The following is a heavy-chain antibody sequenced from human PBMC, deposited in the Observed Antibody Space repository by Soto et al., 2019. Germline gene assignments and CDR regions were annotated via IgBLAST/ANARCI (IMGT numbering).Heavy chain of an antibody. CDR3: ARGGHVVVVTAALDY. V-gene: IGHV1-46*01. Sequence: QVQLMQSGAEVKKPGASVKGSCKASGDTFSDYYTHWVRQAPGQGLEWMGTVNPSGGHTTYSQHFLGRVTMTRDTSTSTLHMELTSLTSEDTAVYYCARGGHVVVVTAALDYWGQGTLVTVSS. D-gene: IGHD2-21*02. J-gene: IGHJ4*02. CDR1: GDTFSDYY. CDR2: VNPSGGHT.